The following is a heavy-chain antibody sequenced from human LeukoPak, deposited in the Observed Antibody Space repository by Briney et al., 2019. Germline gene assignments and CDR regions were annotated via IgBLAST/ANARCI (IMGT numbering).Heavy chain of an antibody. CDR2: FDPEDGET. CDR3: ATDRTSAYSSSWYPRSFDY. CDR1: GYTLTELS. D-gene: IGHD6-13*01. J-gene: IGHJ4*02. V-gene: IGHV1-24*01. Sequence: ASVKVSCKVSGYTLTELSMHWVRQAPGKGLEWMGGFDPEDGETIYAQKFQGRVTMTEDTSTDTAYMELSSLRSEDTAVYYCATDRTSAYSSSWYPRSFDYWGQGTLVTVSS.